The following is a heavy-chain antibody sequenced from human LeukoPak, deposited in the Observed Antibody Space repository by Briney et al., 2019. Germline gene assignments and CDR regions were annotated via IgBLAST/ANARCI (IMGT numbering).Heavy chain of an antibody. Sequence: SQTLSLTCTVSGGSISSGGYYWSWIRQHPGKGLEWIGYIYYSGSTYYNPSLKSRVTISVDTSKNQFSLKLSPVTAADTAVYYCARGPAFYDSSGYPFDYWGQGTLVTVSS. V-gene: IGHV4-31*03. CDR2: IYYSGST. J-gene: IGHJ4*02. CDR3: ARGPAFYDSSGYPFDY. CDR1: GGSISSGGYY. D-gene: IGHD3-22*01.